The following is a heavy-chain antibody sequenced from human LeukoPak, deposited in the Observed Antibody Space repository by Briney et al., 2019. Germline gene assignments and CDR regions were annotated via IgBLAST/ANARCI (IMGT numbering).Heavy chain of an antibody. J-gene: IGHJ6*03. Sequence: GESLKISCKGSGYSFTSYWIGWVRQMPGKGLEWMGIIYPGDSDTRYSPSFQGQVTISADKSISTAYLQWSSLKASDTAMYYCARASDTAMSFYYYYMDVWGKGTTVTVSS. CDR1: GYSFTSYW. CDR3: ARASDTAMSFYYYYMDV. CDR2: IYPGDSDT. D-gene: IGHD5-18*01. V-gene: IGHV5-51*01.